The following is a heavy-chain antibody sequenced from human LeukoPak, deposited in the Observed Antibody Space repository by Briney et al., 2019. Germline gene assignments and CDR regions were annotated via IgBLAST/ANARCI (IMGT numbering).Heavy chain of an antibody. J-gene: IGHJ6*02. Sequence: GGSLRLSCAVSGFTLSGFTMNWVRQTPGKGLEWVSSISSRSNYIHYSDSVKGRFTISRDNAESSLHLQMSSLRVEDTAVYYCAKDQHVLLWFGETPPGMDVWGQGTTVTVSS. CDR1: GFTLSGFT. D-gene: IGHD3-10*01. V-gene: IGHV3-21*06. CDR3: AKDQHVLLWFGETPPGMDV. CDR2: ISSRSNYI.